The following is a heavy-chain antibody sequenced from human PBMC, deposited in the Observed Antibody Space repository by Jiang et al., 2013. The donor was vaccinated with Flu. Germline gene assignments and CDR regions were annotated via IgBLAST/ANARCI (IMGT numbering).Heavy chain of an antibody. CDR3: ARGHYGSGSYYVSSFDY. CDR1: GDSIRNYY. D-gene: IGHD3-10*01. V-gene: IGHV4-59*01. Sequence: GPGLVKPSETLSLTCSVSGDSIRNYYWNWVRQPPGKELEWIGYVYHTGNTNYNPSLKSRLSMSVDTSKNQISLKLTSVTAADTAVYYCARGHYGSGSYYVSSFDYWGQGTLVTVSS. J-gene: IGHJ4*02. CDR2: VYHTGNT.